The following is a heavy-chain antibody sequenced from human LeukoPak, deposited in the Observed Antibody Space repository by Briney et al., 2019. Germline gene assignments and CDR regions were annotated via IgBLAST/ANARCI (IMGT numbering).Heavy chain of an antibody. D-gene: IGHD6-13*01. V-gene: IGHV1-2*02. CDR1: GYTFSGYY. CDR2: INPNSGGT. Sequence: EASVKVSCKASGYTFSGYYMHWVRQAPGQGLEWMGWINPNSGGTDYAQKFQGRVTMTRDTSISTAYMELSSLRSEDTAVYYCARVLPIADEGFDYWGQGTLVTVSS. CDR3: ARVLPIADEGFDY. J-gene: IGHJ4*02.